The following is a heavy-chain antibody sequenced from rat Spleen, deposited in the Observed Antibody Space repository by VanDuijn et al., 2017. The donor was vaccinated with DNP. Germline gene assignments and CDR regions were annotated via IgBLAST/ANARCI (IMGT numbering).Heavy chain of an antibody. CDR3: IWDYKNHFDY. CDR1: GFTFSSAW. Sequence: EVQLVETGGSLVQPGKSLKLTCATSGFTFSSAWMHWVRQSPEKQLEWIAQIKAKSNNYATFYAGSVKGRFTVSRDDSKSSVYLQMNSLKEEDTAIYYCIWDYKNHFDYWGQGVMVTVSS. V-gene: IGHV6-8*01. CDR2: IKAKSNNYAT. J-gene: IGHJ2*01. D-gene: IGHD1-10*01.